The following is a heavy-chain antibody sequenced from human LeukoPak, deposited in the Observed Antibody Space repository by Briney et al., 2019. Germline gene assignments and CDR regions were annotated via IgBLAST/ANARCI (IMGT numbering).Heavy chain of an antibody. Sequence: KSSETLSLTCAVYGGSFSGYYWSWIRQPPGKGLEWIGEINHSGSINYNPSLKSRVTISVDTSKNQFSLKLSSVTAADTAVHYCARGAHPNSSTSCYRHWGQGTLVTVSS. V-gene: IGHV4-34*01. D-gene: IGHD2-2*02. CDR1: GGSFSGYY. J-gene: IGHJ4*02. CDR3: ARGAHPNSSTSCYRH. CDR2: INHSGSI.